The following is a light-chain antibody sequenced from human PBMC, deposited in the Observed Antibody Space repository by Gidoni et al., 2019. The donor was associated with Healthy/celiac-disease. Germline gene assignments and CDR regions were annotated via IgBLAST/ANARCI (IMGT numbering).Light chain of an antibody. CDR3: QQYYSTPLT. CDR2: WAS. Sequence: DIVMTQSPDSLAVSLGGTATINCKSSQSVLYSSNNKNYLAWYQQKPGQPPKLLIYWASTRESGVPDRISGSGSGTDFTLTISSLQAEDVAVYYCQQYYSTPLTCGGGTKVEIK. V-gene: IGKV4-1*01. J-gene: IGKJ4*01. CDR1: QSVLYSSNNKNY.